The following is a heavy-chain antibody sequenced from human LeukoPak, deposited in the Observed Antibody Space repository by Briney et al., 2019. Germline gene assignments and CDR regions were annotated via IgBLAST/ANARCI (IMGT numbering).Heavy chain of an antibody. CDR2: ISNTGSNT. CDR1: GFTFSSYA. V-gene: IGHV3-23*01. Sequence: GGSLRLSCATSGFTFSSYAVAWVRQAPGKRLEWVSSISNTGSNTYYADSVKGRFTISRDNSKNTLSLQMNSLTAEDTAVYYCAARRGYYHYMDVWGKGTTVTVSS. D-gene: IGHD3-3*01. J-gene: IGHJ6*03. CDR3: AARRGYYHYMDV.